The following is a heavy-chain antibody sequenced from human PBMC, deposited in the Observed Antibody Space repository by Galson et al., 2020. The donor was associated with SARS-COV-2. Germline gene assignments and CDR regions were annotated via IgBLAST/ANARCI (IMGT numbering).Heavy chain of an antibody. Sequence: ASVKVSCKASGGTFSSYAISWVRQAPGQGLEWMGGIIPIFGTANYAQKFQGRVTITTDESTSTAYMELSSLRSEDTAVYYCARCRWLRSTHYYYYMDVWGKGTTVTVSS. D-gene: IGHD5-12*01. V-gene: IGHV1-69*05. J-gene: IGHJ6*03. CDR1: GGTFSSYA. CDR3: ARCRWLRSTHYYYYMDV. CDR2: IIPIFGTA.